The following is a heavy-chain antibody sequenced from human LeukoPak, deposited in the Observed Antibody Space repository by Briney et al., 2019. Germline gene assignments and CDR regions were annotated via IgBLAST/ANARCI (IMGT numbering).Heavy chain of an antibody. J-gene: IGHJ4*02. D-gene: IGHD6-19*01. Sequence: ETLSLTCTVSGGSMSPYHWGWIRQPPGKGLEWTGYIYYSGSTNYNPSLNSRVTISVDTSKNQFSLRLSSVTAADTAIYYCARAVSGRFDYWGQGTLVTVSS. CDR1: GGSMSPYH. CDR2: IYYSGST. CDR3: ARAVSGRFDY. V-gene: IGHV4-59*08.